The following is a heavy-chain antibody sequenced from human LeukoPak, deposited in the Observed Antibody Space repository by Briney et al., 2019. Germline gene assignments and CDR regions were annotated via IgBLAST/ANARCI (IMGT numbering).Heavy chain of an antibody. CDR2: INRSGGT. D-gene: IGHD2-2*01. V-gene: IGHV4-34*01. CDR1: GGSFSGYY. J-gene: IGHJ5*02. CDR3: ARGRGVVVAPADMMGFNWFDP. Sequence: SETLSLTCAVYGGSFSGYYGSWIRQPPGKGLEWIGEINRSGGTNYNPSLKSRVTISVDTSKNQSSPKLSSVTAADTDVYYCARGRGVVVAPADMMGFNWFDPWGQGTLVTVSS.